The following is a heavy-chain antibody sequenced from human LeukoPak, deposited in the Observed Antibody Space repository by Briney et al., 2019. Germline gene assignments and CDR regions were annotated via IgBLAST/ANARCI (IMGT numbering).Heavy chain of an antibody. D-gene: IGHD1-26*01. Sequence: SQTLSLTCTVSGGSVSSGNYYWTWIRQPAGKGLEWIGSIYYSGSTYYNPSLRSRVTMSIDKSNNHFSLKLISVTAADTAVYYCARGTQGIVGATGWFDPWGQGTLVTVSS. CDR1: GGSVSSGNYY. CDR3: ARGTQGIVGATGWFDP. J-gene: IGHJ5*02. CDR2: IYYSGST. V-gene: IGHV4-39*07.